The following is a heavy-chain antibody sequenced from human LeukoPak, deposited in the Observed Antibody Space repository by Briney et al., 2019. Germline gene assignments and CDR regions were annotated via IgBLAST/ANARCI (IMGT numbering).Heavy chain of an antibody. Sequence: SETLSLTCTVSGGSFSGYYWSWIRQPPGKGLEWIGEINHSGSTNYNPSLKSRVTISVDTSKNQFSLKLSSVTAADTAVYYCAVAGEDYWGQGTLVTVSS. D-gene: IGHD6-19*01. J-gene: IGHJ4*02. CDR3: AVAGEDY. CDR2: INHSGST. CDR1: GGSFSGYY. V-gene: IGHV4-34*01.